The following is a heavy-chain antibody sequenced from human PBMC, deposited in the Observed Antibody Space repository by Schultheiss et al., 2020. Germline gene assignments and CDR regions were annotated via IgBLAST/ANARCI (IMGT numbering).Heavy chain of an antibody. CDR1: GYTFTGYY. Sequence: ASVKVSCKASGYTFTGYYMHWVRQAPGQGLEWMGWINPNSGGTNYAQKFQGWVTMTRDTSISTAYMELSRLRSDDTAVYYCARDLRRAVAGWRYYGMDVWGQGTTVTVAS. CDR2: INPNSGGT. CDR3: ARDLRRAVAGWRYYGMDV. V-gene: IGHV1-2*04. D-gene: IGHD6-19*01. J-gene: IGHJ6*02.